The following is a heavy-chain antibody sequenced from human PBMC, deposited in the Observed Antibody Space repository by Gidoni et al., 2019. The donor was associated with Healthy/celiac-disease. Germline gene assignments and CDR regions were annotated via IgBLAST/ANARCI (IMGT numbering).Heavy chain of an antibody. V-gene: IGHV3-9*01. J-gene: IGHJ3*02. Sequence: EVQLVESGGGLVQPGRSLRLACAASGFTFDDYAMHWVRQAPGKGLAWVSVISLNSGSIGYSDSVKGRFTISRDNAKYSLYLQMNSLRAEDTALYYCAKAIYSGYDFYFAFDIWGQVTMVTVSS. D-gene: IGHD5-12*01. CDR2: ISLNSGSI. CDR3: AKAIYSGYDFYFAFDI. CDR1: GFTFDDYA.